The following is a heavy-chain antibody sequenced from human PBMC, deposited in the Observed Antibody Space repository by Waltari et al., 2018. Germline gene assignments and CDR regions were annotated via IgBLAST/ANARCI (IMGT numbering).Heavy chain of an antibody. CDR3: ARYGEVPPNYFFDY. CDR1: GESFLGYF. J-gene: IGHJ4*01. V-gene: IGHV4-34*01. CDR2: IHYSGST. Sequence: QVQLHQCGAGQLKPSETLSLTFAVPGESFLGYFWSWVRPSPGKGLEWLGSIHYSGSTNYNQALASRLSLSVDTTKKQFSLRLTSVTAADAALYFCARYGEVPPNYFFDYWGRGTLVTVSS. D-gene: IGHD2-21*01.